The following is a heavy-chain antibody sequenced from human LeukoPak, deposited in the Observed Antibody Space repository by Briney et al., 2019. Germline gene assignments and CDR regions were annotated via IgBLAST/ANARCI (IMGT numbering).Heavy chain of an antibody. V-gene: IGHV1-2*02. CDR2: INPNSGGT. Sequence: ASVKVSCKASGYTFTGYYMHWVRQAPGQGLEWMGWINPNSGGTNYAQKFQGRVTMTRDTSISTAYTELSRLRSDDTAVYYCARDRKYQLLSDAFDIWGQGTMVTVSS. CDR3: ARDRKYQLLSDAFDI. CDR1: GYTFTGYY. D-gene: IGHD2-2*01. J-gene: IGHJ3*02.